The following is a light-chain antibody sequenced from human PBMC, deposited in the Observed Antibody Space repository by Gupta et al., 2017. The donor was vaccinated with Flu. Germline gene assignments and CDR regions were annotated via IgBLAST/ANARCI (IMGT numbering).Light chain of an antibody. Sequence: GTLVLSPGERATLSCRAGQRVRSSYLAWYQQKPGQAPRLLIHSASSRATGIPDRFSGSGSGTEFTLTISRLEPEDFAVYYCHQGDNAPPQFGQGTQLENK. CDR1: QRVRSSY. CDR3: HQGDNAPPQ. CDR2: SAS. V-gene: IGKV3-20*01. J-gene: IGKJ5*01.